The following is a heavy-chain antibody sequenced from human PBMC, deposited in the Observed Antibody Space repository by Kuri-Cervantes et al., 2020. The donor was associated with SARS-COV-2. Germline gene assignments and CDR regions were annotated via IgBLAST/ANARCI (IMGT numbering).Heavy chain of an antibody. V-gene: IGHV3-21*01. CDR3: AREKGYCSSTSCYRNWFDP. D-gene: IGHD2-2*01. Sequence: GESLKISCAASGFTFSSYAMSWARQAPGKGLEWVSSISSSSSYIYYADSVKGRFTISRDNAKNSLYLQMNSLRAEDTAVYYCAREKGYCSSTSCYRNWFDPWGQGTLVTVSS. CDR2: ISSSSSYI. J-gene: IGHJ5*02. CDR1: GFTFSSYA.